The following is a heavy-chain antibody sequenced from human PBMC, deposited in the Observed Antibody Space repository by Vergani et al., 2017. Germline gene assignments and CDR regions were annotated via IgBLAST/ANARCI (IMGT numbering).Heavy chain of an antibody. CDR3: ARSGGSSVYYYYYMDV. Sequence: EVQLVQSGAEVKKPGASLKISCKGSGSIFTSYWIGWVRQLPGKGLEWMGIIYPGDSATRYSPSFQGQVTISADKSISTAYLQWSSLKASDTAMYYCARSGGSSVYYYYYMDVWGKGTTVTVSS. CDR2: IYPGDSAT. V-gene: IGHV5-51*03. CDR1: GSIFTSYW. D-gene: IGHD6-6*01. J-gene: IGHJ6*03.